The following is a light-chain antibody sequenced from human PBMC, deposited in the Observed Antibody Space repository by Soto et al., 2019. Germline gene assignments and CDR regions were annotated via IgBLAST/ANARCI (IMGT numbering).Light chain of an antibody. CDR2: AAS. V-gene: IGKV1-27*01. CDR1: QGISTY. CDR3: QKYNSAPLT. Sequence: DIQMTQSPSSLSAPVGARVTITCRASQGISTYLAWYQQKPGKVPKLLIYAASTLHSGVPSRFTGSGSGTEFTLTISSLQPEDVATYYCQKYNSAPLTFGGGTKVEIK. J-gene: IGKJ4*01.